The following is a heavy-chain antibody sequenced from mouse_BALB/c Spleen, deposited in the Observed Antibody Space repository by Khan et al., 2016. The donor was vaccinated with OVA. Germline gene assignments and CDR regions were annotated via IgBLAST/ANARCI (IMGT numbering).Heavy chain of an antibody. V-gene: IGHV1-7*01. J-gene: IGHJ2*01. D-gene: IGHD1-1*01. CDR3: ARRGLRWDFDY. CDR2: INPTTGYT. CDR1: GYTFINYW. Sequence: QVQLKQSGAELAKPGASVKMSCKASGYTFINYWMNWVKQRPGQGLEWIGYINPTTGYTEYYLKFKDKATLTADKSSSTAHMQLSSLTSEDSAVYYCARRGLRWDFDYWGQGTTLTVSS.